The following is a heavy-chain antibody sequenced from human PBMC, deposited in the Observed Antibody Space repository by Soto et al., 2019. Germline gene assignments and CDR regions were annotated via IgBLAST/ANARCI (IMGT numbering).Heavy chain of an antibody. CDR1: GGSVSSGSYY. D-gene: IGHD3-3*01. CDR3: ARAINFDFWSDSQSGYYFDY. J-gene: IGHJ4*02. Sequence: SETLSLTCTVSGGSVSSGSYYWSWIRQPPGKGLECIGYMSYRGTTNYNPSLKSRVTISTDTSKKQISLKLSSVTAADTAVYYCARAINFDFWSDSQSGYYFDYWGRRTLVTVSS. V-gene: IGHV4-61*01. CDR2: MSYRGTT.